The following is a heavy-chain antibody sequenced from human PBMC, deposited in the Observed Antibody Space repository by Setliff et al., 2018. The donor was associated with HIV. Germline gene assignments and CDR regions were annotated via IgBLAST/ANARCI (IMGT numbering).Heavy chain of an antibody. Sequence: GGSLRLSCAASGFTFNSYGMHWGRQAPGKGLEWVALIWYDASKKEYADSGKGRFNILRDDSKKTVDLQMNSLRADDTAVYYCVKDVVKFWSGSGALDFWGPGTLVTVSS. J-gene: IGHJ4*02. CDR1: GFTFNSYG. V-gene: IGHV3-33*06. CDR2: IWYDASKK. CDR3: VKDVVKFWSGSGALDF. D-gene: IGHD3-3*01.